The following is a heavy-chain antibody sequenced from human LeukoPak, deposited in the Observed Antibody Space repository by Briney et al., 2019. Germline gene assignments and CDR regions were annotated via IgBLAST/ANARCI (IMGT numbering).Heavy chain of an antibody. CDR1: GFTFSSYA. D-gene: IGHD6-6*01. Sequence: GRSLRLSCAASGFTFSSYAMHWVRQAPGKGLEWVAVISYDGSNKYYADSVKGRFTISRDNSKNTLYLQMNSLRAEDTAVYYCARVGGIAARGYYYGMDVWGQGTTVTVSS. CDR2: ISYDGSNK. V-gene: IGHV3-30-3*01. J-gene: IGHJ6*02. CDR3: ARVGGIAARGYYYGMDV.